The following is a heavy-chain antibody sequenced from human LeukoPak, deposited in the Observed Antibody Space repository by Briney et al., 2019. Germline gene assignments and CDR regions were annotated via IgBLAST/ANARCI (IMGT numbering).Heavy chain of an antibody. Sequence: SETLSLTCTVSGGSINSYYWSWVRQPPGKGLEWIGYFYYSGNTNYNPSLKSRVTISVDTSKNHFSLRLSSVTAADTAVYYCARLVRGFDYWGQGTLVTVSS. D-gene: IGHD2-21*01. CDR3: ARLVRGFDY. J-gene: IGHJ4*02. CDR2: FYYSGNT. CDR1: GGSINSYY. V-gene: IGHV4-59*01.